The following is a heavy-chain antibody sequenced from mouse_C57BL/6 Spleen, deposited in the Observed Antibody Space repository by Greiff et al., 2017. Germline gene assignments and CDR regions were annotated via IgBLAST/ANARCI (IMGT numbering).Heavy chain of an antibody. J-gene: IGHJ1*03. CDR3: ARVTYYYGSSCGYFDV. Sequence: VQLQQSGPELVKPGASVKISCKASGYAFSSSWMNWVKQRPGKGLEWIGRIYPGDGDTNYNGKFKGKATLTADKSSSTAYMQLSSLTSEDSAVYFCARVTYYYGSSCGYFDVWGTGTTVTVSS. V-gene: IGHV1-82*01. CDR2: IYPGDGDT. D-gene: IGHD1-1*01. CDR1: GYAFSSSW.